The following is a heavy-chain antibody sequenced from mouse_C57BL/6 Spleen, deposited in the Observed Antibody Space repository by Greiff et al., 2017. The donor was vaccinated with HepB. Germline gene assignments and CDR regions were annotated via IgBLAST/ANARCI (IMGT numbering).Heavy chain of an antibody. V-gene: IGHV1-50*01. Sequence: QVQLQQSGAELVKPGASVKLSCKASGYTFTSYWMQWVKQRPGQGLEWIGEIDPSDSYTNYNQKFKGKATLTVDTSSSTAYMQLSSLTSEDSAVYYCATRQLKRYFDYWGQGTTLTVSS. CDR1: GYTFTSYW. J-gene: IGHJ2*01. CDR3: ATRQLKRYFDY. D-gene: IGHD3-2*02. CDR2: IDPSDSYT.